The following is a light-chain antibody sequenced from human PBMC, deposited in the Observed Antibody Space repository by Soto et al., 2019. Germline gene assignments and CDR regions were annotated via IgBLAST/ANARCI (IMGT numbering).Light chain of an antibody. CDR1: QSVSSNY. CDR3: QQYDSSRPYT. CDR2: GAS. V-gene: IGKV3-20*01. Sequence: EIVLTQSPATLSLSPGERATLSCRASQSVSSNYLDWYQKKPVQAPRLLIYGASSTATAIPDRFSGSGSGADFTLTISRLQPEDAAEYYYQQYDSSRPYTFGQGTKVEIK. J-gene: IGKJ2*01.